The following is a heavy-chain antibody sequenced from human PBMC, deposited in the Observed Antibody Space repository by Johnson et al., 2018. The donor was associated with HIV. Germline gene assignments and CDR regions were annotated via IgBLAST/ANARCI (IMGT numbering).Heavy chain of an antibody. V-gene: IGHV3-30-3*01. Sequence: QVQLVESGGGVVQPGRSLRLSCAASGFTFSSYAMHWVRQAPGKGLEWVAVISYDGSNKYYADSVKGRFTISRDNSKNTLYLQMNTLRVEDTAVYYCAREGDLDAFDIWGQGTMVTVSS. J-gene: IGHJ3*02. CDR3: AREGDLDAFDI. D-gene: IGHD3-16*01. CDR1: GFTFSSYA. CDR2: ISYDGSNK.